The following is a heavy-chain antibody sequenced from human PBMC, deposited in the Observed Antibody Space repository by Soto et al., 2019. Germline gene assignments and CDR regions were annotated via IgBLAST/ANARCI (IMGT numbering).Heavy chain of an antibody. CDR3: APALRFPYYFDY. CDR2: INPSGGST. Sequence: ASVKVSCKASGYTFTSYYMHWVRQAPGQGLEWMGIINPSGGSTSYAQKFQGRVTITRDTSASTAYMELSSLRSEDTAVYYCAPALRFPYYFDYWGQGTLVTVSS. CDR1: GYTFTSYY. D-gene: IGHD3-3*01. V-gene: IGHV1-46*01. J-gene: IGHJ4*02.